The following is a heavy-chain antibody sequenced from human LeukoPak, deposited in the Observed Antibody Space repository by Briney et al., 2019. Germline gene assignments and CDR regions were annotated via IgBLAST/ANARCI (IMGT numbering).Heavy chain of an antibody. CDR1: GYSFSTYW. CDR2: IYPGDSDT. D-gene: IGHD5-24*01. CDR3: ARVYNGVFDY. V-gene: IGHV5-51*01. Sequence: GESLKISCKGTGYSFSTYWIGWVRQMPGKGLEWMGIIYPGDSDTRYSPSFRGQVTISADKSNNTAYLQWSSLKASDTAMYYCARVYNGVFDYWGQGTLVTVSS. J-gene: IGHJ4*02.